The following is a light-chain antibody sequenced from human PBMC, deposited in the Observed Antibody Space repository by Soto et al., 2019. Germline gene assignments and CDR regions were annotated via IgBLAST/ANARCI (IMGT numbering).Light chain of an antibody. CDR3: QKYNSAPWT. Sequence: DIQMTQSPFSLSASVGDRVTITCRTSQVISNYLAWYQQKPGKVPKLLIYAASTLQSGVPFRFSGSGSGTDFTLTISSLQPEDVATYYCQKYNSAPWTFGQGIKVEIK. V-gene: IGKV1-27*01. J-gene: IGKJ1*01. CDR1: QVISNY. CDR2: AAS.